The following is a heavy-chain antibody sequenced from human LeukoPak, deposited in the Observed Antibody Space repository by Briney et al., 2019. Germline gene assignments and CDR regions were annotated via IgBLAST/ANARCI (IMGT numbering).Heavy chain of an antibody. CDR1: GNTLSNYG. V-gene: IGHV3-23*01. Sequence: GGSLRLSCAVSGNTLSNYGMSWVRQAPGKGLEWVAGLGGSGGTTNYADSVKGRLTISRDNRKNTLYLQMNSLRAEDTAVYFCAKRGVVIRVILVGFHKEAYYFDSWGQGALVTVSS. J-gene: IGHJ4*02. CDR3: AKRGVVIRVILVGFHKEAYYFDS. CDR2: LGGSGGTT. D-gene: IGHD3-22*01.